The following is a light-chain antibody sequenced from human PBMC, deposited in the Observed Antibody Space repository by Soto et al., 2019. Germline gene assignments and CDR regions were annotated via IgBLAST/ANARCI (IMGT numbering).Light chain of an antibody. CDR2: DVS. Sequence: QSALTQPASVSGSLGQSITISCSGTSSDVGAYIYVSWYQQHPGKAPKVKIFDVSHRPSGVSNRFSGSKSGNTASLIISGLQAEDEADYYCSSYTRSSTLVFGGGTKVTVL. J-gene: IGLJ2*01. V-gene: IGLV2-14*01. CDR3: SSYTRSSTLV. CDR1: SSDVGAYIY.